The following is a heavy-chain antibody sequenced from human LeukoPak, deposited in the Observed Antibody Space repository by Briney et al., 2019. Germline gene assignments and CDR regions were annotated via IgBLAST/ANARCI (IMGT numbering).Heavy chain of an antibody. D-gene: IGHD2-21*01. Sequence: GGSLRLSCAASGFTFSSYWMHWVRQAPGKGLEWVSYITRSGSTIYYADSVKGRFTISRDNAKNSLYLQMNSLRAEDTAVYYCARDKTPYCGGECFALDIWGQGTMVTVSS. V-gene: IGHV3-48*04. CDR2: ITRSGSTI. CDR3: ARDKTPYCGGECFALDI. CDR1: GFTFSSYW. J-gene: IGHJ3*02.